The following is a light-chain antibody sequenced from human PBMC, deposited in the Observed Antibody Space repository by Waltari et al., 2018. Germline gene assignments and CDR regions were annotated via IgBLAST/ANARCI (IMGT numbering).Light chain of an antibody. CDR1: SSDIGDYDY. CDR2: DIG. CDR3: CAYTSSSSLGV. V-gene: IGLV2-14*03. Sequence: QSALTQPASVSGSPGQSITISCTGSSSDIGDYDYVSWYQQSPGKAPKLIIYDIGDRPSGVSVRFSGSKSGNTASLTISGLQAEDESDYYCCAYTSSSSLGVFGTGTKVTVL. J-gene: IGLJ1*01.